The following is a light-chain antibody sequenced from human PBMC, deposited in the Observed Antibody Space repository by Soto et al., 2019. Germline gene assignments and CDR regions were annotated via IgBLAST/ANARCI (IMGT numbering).Light chain of an antibody. Sequence: QSALTQPPSASGSPGQSVTISCTGTSSDIGDYNYVSWYQQHPGKAPKLMIYEVSKRPSGVPDRFSGSKSGNTASLTVSGLHAEDEADYYCSSYAGSLYVFSTGTKLTVL. CDR3: SSYAGSLYV. CDR1: SSDIGDYNY. CDR2: EVS. V-gene: IGLV2-8*01. J-gene: IGLJ1*01.